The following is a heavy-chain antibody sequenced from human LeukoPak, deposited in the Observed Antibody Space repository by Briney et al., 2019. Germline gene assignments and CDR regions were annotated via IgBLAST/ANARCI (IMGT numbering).Heavy chain of an antibody. CDR2: LRPKSGAN. CDR1: GYTFSGYY. Sequence: ASVKVSCNVSGYTFSGYYIHWVRQAPGQGLEWMGWLRPKSGANKYAQKFQGRVTLTRDLSLSTAYLDLNSLTSGDTAVYYCARDTYGGSYFPLPFGGEGTLVTVFS. J-gene: IGHJ4*02. D-gene: IGHD1-26*01. V-gene: IGHV1-2*02. CDR3: ARDTYGGSYFPLPF.